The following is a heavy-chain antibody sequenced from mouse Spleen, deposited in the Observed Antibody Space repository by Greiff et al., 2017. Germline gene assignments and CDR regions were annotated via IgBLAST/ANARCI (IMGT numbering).Heavy chain of an antibody. CDR3: ARREKNYAFAY. CDR2: ISNLAYSI. CDR1: GFTFSDYG. J-gene: IGHJ3*01. Sequence: EVNVVESGGGLVKPGGSLKLSCAASGFTFSDYGMAWVRQAPGKGPEWVAFISNLAYSIYYADTVTGRFTISRENAKNTLYLEMSSQRSEDTAMYYCARREKNYAFAYWGQGTLVTVSA. D-gene: IGHD1-1*01. V-gene: IGHV5-15*04.